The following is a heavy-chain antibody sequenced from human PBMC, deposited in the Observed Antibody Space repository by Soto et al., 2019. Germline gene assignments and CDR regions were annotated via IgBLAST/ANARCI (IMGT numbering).Heavy chain of an antibody. Sequence: QVQLQESGPGLVKPSQTLSLTCTVSGGSISSGGYYWSWIRQHPGKGLEWIGYIYYSGSTYYNPSLMSRVTISVDTSKNQFSLKLRSVTAADTAVYYCASDYCSSTSCYYYFDYWGQGTLVTVSS. CDR3: ASDYCSSTSCYYYFDY. V-gene: IGHV4-31*03. J-gene: IGHJ4*02. D-gene: IGHD2-2*01. CDR1: GGSISSGGYY. CDR2: IYYSGST.